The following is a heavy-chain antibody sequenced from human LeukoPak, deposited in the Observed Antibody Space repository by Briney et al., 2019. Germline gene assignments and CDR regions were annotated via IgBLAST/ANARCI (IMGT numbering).Heavy chain of an antibody. J-gene: IGHJ6*03. CDR1: GYTFTSYG. CDR2: ISAYNGNT. Sequence: ASVKVSCKASGYTFTSYGISWVRQAPGQGLEWMGWISAYNGNTNYARKLQGRVTMTTDTSTSTAYMELRSLRSDDTAVYYCARDVSGYCSGGSCPYYYYYMDVWGKGTTVTVSS. V-gene: IGHV1-18*01. CDR3: ARDVSGYCSGGSCPYYYYYMDV. D-gene: IGHD2-15*01.